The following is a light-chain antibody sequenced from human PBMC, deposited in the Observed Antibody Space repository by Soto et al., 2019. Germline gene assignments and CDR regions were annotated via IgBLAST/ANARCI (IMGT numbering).Light chain of an antibody. Sequence: QSALTQPPSVSGSPGQSVTISCTGTSSDVGSYNRVSWYQQPPGTAPKLMIYDVSNRPSAVPDRFSGSKSGNTASLTISGLQAEDEADYYCSSFTSSSTYGFGTGTKLTVL. CDR2: DVS. J-gene: IGLJ1*01. V-gene: IGLV2-18*02. CDR1: SSDVGSYNR. CDR3: SSFTSSSTYG.